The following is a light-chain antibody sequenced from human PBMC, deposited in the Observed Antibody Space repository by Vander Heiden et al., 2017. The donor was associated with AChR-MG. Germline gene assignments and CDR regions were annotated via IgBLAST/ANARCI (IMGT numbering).Light chain of an antibody. V-gene: IGLV1-47*01. Sequence: QSVLPQPPSASGTPGQRVTISCSGSSSNIGSNYVYWYQQLPGTAPKLLIFRNNQRPSGVPDRFSGSKSGTSASLAISGLRSEDEADYYCAAWDDSLSVLFGGGTKLTVL. CDR2: RNN. CDR3: AAWDDSLSVL. J-gene: IGLJ2*01. CDR1: SSNIGSNY.